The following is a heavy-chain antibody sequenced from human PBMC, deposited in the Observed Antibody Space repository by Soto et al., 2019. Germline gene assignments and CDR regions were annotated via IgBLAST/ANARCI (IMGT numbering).Heavy chain of an antibody. Sequence: GASVKVSCKASGYTFTSYGISWVRQAPGQGLEWMGWISAYNGNTNYAQKLQGRVTMTTDTSTSTAYMELRSLRSDDTAVYYCAISLRDSSGYWGYYFDYWGQGTLVTVSS. CDR2: ISAYNGNT. D-gene: IGHD3-22*01. J-gene: IGHJ4*02. CDR3: AISLRDSSGYWGYYFDY. CDR1: GYTFTSYG. V-gene: IGHV1-18*01.